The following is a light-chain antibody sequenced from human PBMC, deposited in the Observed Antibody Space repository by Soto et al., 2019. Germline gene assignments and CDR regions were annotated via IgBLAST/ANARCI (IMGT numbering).Light chain of an antibody. CDR2: KAS. CDR1: QSISTW. CDR3: QHYISYPWT. J-gene: IGKJ1*01. Sequence: DIQMTQSPSTLSASVGDRVTITCRASQSISTWLAWYQQKAGKAPKLLIYKASSLESVVPSRFSGSGSGTEFTLTISSLQPDDFATYYCQHYISYPWTFGQGTKVAIK. V-gene: IGKV1-5*03.